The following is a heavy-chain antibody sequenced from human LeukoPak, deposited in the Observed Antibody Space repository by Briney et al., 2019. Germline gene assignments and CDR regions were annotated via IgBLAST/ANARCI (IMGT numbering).Heavy chain of an antibody. J-gene: IGHJ3*02. CDR1: GFTFSGSA. V-gene: IGHV3-73*01. D-gene: IGHD6-13*01. Sequence: GGSLRLSCAASGFTFSGSAMHWVRQASGKGLEWVGRIRSKANSYATAYAASVKGRFTISRDDSKNTAYLQMNSLRAEDTAVYYCARDGYSSSENAFDIWGQGTMVTVSS. CDR3: ARDGYSSSENAFDI. CDR2: IRSKANSYAT.